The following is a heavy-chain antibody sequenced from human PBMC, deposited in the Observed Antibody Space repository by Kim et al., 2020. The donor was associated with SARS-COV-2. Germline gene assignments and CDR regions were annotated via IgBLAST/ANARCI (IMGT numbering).Heavy chain of an antibody. V-gene: IGHV3-33*01. J-gene: IGHJ4*02. CDR3: ARDPNSGYEYFDY. Sequence: GSLRLSCAASGFTFSSYGMHWVRQAPGRGLEWVAVIWYDGSNKYYADSVKDRFTISRDNSKNTLYLQMNSLRADDTAVYYCARDPNSGYEYFDYWGQGTLVTVSS. CDR1: GFTFSSYG. D-gene: IGHD3-22*01. CDR2: IWYDGSNK.